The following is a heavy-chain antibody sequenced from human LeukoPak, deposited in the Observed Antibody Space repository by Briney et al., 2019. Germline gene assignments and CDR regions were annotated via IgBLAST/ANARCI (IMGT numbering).Heavy chain of an antibody. CDR2: IIPIFGTA. Sequence: SVKVSCKASGGTFSSYAISWVRQAPGQGLEWMGRIIPIFGTANYAQKFQGRVTITTDESTSTAYMELRSLRSDDTAVYYCARYPFTVTAAFDIWGQGTMVTVSS. D-gene: IGHD4-17*01. J-gene: IGHJ3*02. V-gene: IGHV1-69*05. CDR1: GGTFSSYA. CDR3: ARYPFTVTAAFDI.